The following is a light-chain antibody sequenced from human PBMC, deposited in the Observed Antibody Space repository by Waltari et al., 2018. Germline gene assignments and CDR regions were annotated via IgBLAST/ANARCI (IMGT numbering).Light chain of an antibody. Sequence: EIVLTQSPGTLSLSTGERVTLSCRASQTLSHNYVAWYQQKPGQAPGLLIYDTSKRATGIPDRFSGGGSGTDFALIISRLEAEDSATYYCQQYGSSPYTFGQGPRSGSN. CDR1: QTLSHNY. CDR2: DTS. J-gene: IGKJ2*01. V-gene: IGKV3-20*01. CDR3: QQYGSSPYT.